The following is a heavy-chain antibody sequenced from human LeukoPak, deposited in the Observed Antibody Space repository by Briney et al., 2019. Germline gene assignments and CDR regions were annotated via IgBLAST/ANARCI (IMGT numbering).Heavy chain of an antibody. V-gene: IGHV3-23*01. Sequence: GGSLRLSCAASGFTFSSYAMSWVRQAPAKGLDGVSAISGSGGSTYYADSVKGRFTISRDNSKNTLYLQMNSLRAEDTAVYYCAKVPISTYCGGDCYDNYFDYWGQGTLVTVSS. CDR1: GFTFSSYA. D-gene: IGHD2-21*02. J-gene: IGHJ4*02. CDR3: AKVPISTYCGGDCYDNYFDY. CDR2: ISGSGGST.